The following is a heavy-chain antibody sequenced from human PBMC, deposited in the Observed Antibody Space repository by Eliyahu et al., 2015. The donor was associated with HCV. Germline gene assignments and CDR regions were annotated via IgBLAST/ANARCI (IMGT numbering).Heavy chain of an antibody. V-gene: IGHV5-10-1*03. D-gene: IGHD6-25*01. CDR1: XYRFINYW. J-gene: IGHJ6*02. Sequence: EXQLVQSGAEVKKPGESLRISCQGSXYRFINYWITWVRQMPGXGLEWMARIDPSDSYINXSPSFQGHVTMSVDNSLSTAYLRWTSLKASDTAMYYCARHRRAGSDHFYDLDVWGQGTTVTVSS. CDR3: ARHRRAGSDHFYDLDV. CDR2: IDPSDSYI.